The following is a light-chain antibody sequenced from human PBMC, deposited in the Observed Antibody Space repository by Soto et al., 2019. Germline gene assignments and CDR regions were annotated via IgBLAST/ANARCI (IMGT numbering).Light chain of an antibody. J-gene: IGKJ4*01. CDR3: QRSFSTTLT. V-gene: IGKV1-39*01. CDR1: QSIRSY. CDR2: AAS. Sequence: DIQMTQSPSSLSASVGDRVTITCRASQSIRSYLHWYQQKPGKAPKLLIYAASSLQSGVPSRFNGSGSGTDFTLTISSLQPEYFATYYCQRSFSTTLTIGGGTKVEIK.